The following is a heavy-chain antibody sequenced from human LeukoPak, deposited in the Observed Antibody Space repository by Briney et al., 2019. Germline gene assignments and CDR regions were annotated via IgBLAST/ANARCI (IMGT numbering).Heavy chain of an antibody. CDR2: IYYSGST. D-gene: IGHD3-10*01. CDR3: ARGVRYYYGSGSPYYFDY. CDR1: GGSISSGDYY. Sequence: SQTLSLTCTVSGGSISSGDYYWSWIRQPPGKGLEWIGYIYYSGSTYYNPSLKSRVTISVDTSKNQFSLKLSSVTAADTAVYYCARGVRYYYGSGSPYYFDYWGQGTLVTVSS. V-gene: IGHV4-30-4*01. J-gene: IGHJ4*02.